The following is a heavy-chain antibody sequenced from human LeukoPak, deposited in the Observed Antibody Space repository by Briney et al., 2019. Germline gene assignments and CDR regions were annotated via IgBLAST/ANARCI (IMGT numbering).Heavy chain of an antibody. V-gene: IGHV3-30*04. CDR3: VRDLSGHYSFDH. D-gene: IGHD4-17*01. Sequence: GGSLRLSCAASGITFSHYAMHWVRRAPGKGLEWITFVSAEGERRYYADSVKGRFTISRDDSKNTLYLQMNSLRPEDSALYYCVRDLSGHYSFDHWGQGALVTVPS. CDR1: GITFSHYA. CDR2: VSAEGERR. J-gene: IGHJ4*02.